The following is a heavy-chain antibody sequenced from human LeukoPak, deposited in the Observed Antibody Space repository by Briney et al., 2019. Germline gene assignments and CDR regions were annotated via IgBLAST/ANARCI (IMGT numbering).Heavy chain of an antibody. CDR3: AKDRAYSSSWYNY. CDR2: ISGSGGST. D-gene: IGHD6-13*01. CDR1: GFTFSSYA. Sequence: PGGSLRLSCAASGFTFSSYAMSWVRQARGKGVEWVSAISGSGGSTYYADSVEGRFTISRDNSKNTLYLQMNSLRAEDTAVYYCAKDRAYSSSWYNYWGQGTLVTVSS. V-gene: IGHV3-23*01. J-gene: IGHJ4*02.